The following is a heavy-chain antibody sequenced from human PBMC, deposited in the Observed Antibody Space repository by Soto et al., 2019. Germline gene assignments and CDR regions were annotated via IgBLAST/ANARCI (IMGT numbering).Heavy chain of an antibody. V-gene: IGHV3-23*01. Sequence: GGSLRLSCAASGFTFSSYAMSWVRQAPGKGLEWVSAISGSGGSTYYADSVKGRFTISRDNSKNTLYLQMSSLRAEDTAVYYCVKDLRGWYFGYFDLWGSGTLVTVSS. D-gene: IGHD6-19*01. CDR3: VKDLRGWYFGYFDL. J-gene: IGHJ2*01. CDR2: ISGSGGST. CDR1: GFTFSSYA.